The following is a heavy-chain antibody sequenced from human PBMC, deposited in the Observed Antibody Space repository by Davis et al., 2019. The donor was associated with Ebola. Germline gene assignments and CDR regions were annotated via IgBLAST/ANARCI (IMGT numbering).Heavy chain of an antibody. CDR3: EREAGIVVVPAAKRTYYGMDV. D-gene: IGHD2-2*01. CDR2: INDSGST. Sequence: MPSDTLSLTCAVYGGSFSGYYWSWIRQPPGKGLEWIGEINDSGSTNYNASLKSRITISVDTSKNQFSLKLSTVTAADTAVYYCEREAGIVVVPAAKRTYYGMDVWGKGTTVTVSS. CDR1: GGSFSGYY. J-gene: IGHJ6*04. V-gene: IGHV4-34*01.